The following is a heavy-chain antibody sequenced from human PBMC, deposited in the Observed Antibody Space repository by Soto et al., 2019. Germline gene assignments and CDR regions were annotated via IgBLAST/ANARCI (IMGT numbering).Heavy chain of an antibody. CDR1: GGSITNYY. J-gene: IGHJ6*02. CDR2: MSNSGST. D-gene: IGHD6-19*01. V-gene: IGHV4-59*01. CDR3: ARGDSGWDSGDV. Sequence: KSSETLSLTCTVSGGSITNYYGSWIRQPPGKGLEWIGYMSNSGSTNYNPPLKSRVTISVDTSKNQFSLRLSSVTAADTAVYYCARGDSGWDSGDVWGQGTTVTVSS.